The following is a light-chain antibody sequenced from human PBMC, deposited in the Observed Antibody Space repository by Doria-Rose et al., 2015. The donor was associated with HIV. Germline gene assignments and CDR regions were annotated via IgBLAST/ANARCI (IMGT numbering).Light chain of an antibody. V-gene: IGKV3-20*01. CDR1: QSFSSTY. Sequence: LTQSPGTLSLSPGERATLSCRASQSFSSTYLAWYQQKPGQAPSLLIYDGSTRATGIPDRFSASGSGTDFTLTINRLEPEDFSLYYCHQYGTSWTFGQGTKVEI. CDR2: DGS. J-gene: IGKJ1*01. CDR3: HQYGTSWT.